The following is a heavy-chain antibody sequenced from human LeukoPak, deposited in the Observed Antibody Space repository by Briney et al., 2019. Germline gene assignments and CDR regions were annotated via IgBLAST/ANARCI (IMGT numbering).Heavy chain of an antibody. Sequence: PGGSLRLSCAASGVTFSNYWMSWVRQAPGKGLEWVANIKFDGSDKFYVDSVTGRFTISRDNAKNLLYLQMNSLSVQDTAVYFCARLSSRVFQIWRQGTMLTVPS. D-gene: IGHD3-10*01. J-gene: IGHJ3*02. CDR3: ARLSSRVFQI. CDR1: GVTFSNYW. V-gene: IGHV3-7*01. CDR2: IKFDGSDK.